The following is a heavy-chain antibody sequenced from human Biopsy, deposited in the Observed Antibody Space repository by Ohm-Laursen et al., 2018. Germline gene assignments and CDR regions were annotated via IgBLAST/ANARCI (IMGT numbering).Heavy chain of an antibody. J-gene: IGHJ3*02. Sequence: GTLSLTCTVSGGSISGSSWSWIRQAPGRGLEWVGYISYSGSTSNNPSHKSQITISVDTSKNQFSLKVTSVTAADTAVYYCAKHGSGWTGDDALHIWGQGTMVTVSS. V-gene: IGHV4-59*08. CDR1: GGSISGSS. CDR2: ISYSGST. CDR3: AKHGSGWTGDDALHI. D-gene: IGHD6-19*01.